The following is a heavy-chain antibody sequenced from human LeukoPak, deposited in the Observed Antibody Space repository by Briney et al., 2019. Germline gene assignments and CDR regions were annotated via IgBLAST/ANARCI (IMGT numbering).Heavy chain of an antibody. CDR2: IYHSGST. V-gene: IGHV4-38-2*01. Sequence: PSETLSLTCAVSGYSISSGYYWGWIRQPPGKGLEWIGSIYHSGSTYYNPSLKSRVTISVDTSKNQFSLKLSSVTAADTAVYYCALIGDIVVVPAAIRRDYWGQGTLVTVSS. CDR1: GYSISSGYY. J-gene: IGHJ4*02. D-gene: IGHD2-2*02. CDR3: ALIGDIVVVPAAIRRDY.